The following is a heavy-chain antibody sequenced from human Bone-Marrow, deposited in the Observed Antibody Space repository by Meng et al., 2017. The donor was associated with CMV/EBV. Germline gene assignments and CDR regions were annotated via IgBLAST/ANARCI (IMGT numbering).Heavy chain of an antibody. V-gene: IGHV3-30*02. CDR1: GFTFSSYG. D-gene: IGHD6-13*01. CDR3: AKDKGYSSSWYSGEGMDV. Sequence: GESLKISCAASGFTFSSYGMHWVRQAPGKGLEWVAVIWYDGSNKYYADSVKGRFTISRDNSKNTLYLQMNSLRAEDTAVYYCAKDKGYSSSWYSGEGMDVWGQGTTVTVSS. J-gene: IGHJ6*02. CDR2: IWYDGSNK.